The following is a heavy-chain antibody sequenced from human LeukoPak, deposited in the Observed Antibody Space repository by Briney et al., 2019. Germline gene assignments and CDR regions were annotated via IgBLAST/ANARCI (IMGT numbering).Heavy chain of an antibody. CDR2: IYYSGST. CDR3: ARYSGIAVAGLKVGWFDP. D-gene: IGHD6-19*01. J-gene: IGHJ5*02. CDR1: GYSIRSGFY. V-gene: IGHV4-61*01. Sequence: PSETLSLTCTVSGYSIRSGFYWGWIRQPPGKGLEWIGYIYYSGSTNYNPSLKSRVTISVDTSKNQFSLKLSSVTAADTALYYCARYSGIAVAGLKVGWFDPWGQGTLVTVSS.